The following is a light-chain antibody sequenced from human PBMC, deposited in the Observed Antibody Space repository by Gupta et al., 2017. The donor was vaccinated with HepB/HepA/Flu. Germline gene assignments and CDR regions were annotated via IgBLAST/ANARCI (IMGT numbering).Light chain of an antibody. V-gene: IGKV3-20*01. CDR2: GAS. CDR1: HSVTSNY. Sequence: EIVLTQSPGPLSLSPGEGATLSCRASHSVTSNYLAWYQQKPGQTPRLLIYGASSRATGIPDRISGSGSGTDFTLTISRLEPEDFAVYYCQQDGSSPSTFGQGTKVEIK. J-gene: IGKJ1*01. CDR3: QQDGSSPST.